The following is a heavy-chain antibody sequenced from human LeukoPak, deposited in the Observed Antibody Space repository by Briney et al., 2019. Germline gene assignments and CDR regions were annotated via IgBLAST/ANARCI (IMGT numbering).Heavy chain of an antibody. CDR3: ARGSTAAPHCFDY. CDR2: INPKTGGT. V-gene: IGHV1-2*02. D-gene: IGHD2-8*02. J-gene: IGHJ4*02. CDR1: GYTFTDYY. Sequence: ASVKVSCKASGYTFTDYYLHWVRQAPGQGLEWMGWINPKTGGTDYAQKFQGRFTMTRDTSISTVYMELSRLRSDDTAVYFCARGSTAAPHCFDYWGQGTLVTVSS.